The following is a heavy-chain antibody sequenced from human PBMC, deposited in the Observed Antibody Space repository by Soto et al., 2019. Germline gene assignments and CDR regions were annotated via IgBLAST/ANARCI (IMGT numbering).Heavy chain of an antibody. CDR2: IYWNDDK. J-gene: IGHJ4*02. CDR3: AHSPWGAAPDY. Sequence: QITLKESGPTLVKPTQPLTLTCTVSGFSVSARGVGVGWIRQPPGKALEWLGIIYWNDDKRYSPSLKSRLTITKDTSKNQVVLTMTNMDPVVTATYYCAHSPWGAAPDYWGQGTLVTVSS. CDR1: GFSVSARGVG. D-gene: IGHD3-16*01. V-gene: IGHV2-5*01.